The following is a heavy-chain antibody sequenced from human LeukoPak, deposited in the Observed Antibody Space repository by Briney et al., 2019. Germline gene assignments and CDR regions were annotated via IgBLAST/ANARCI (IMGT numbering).Heavy chain of an antibody. V-gene: IGHV1-3*01. Sequence: ASVKVSRKASGYTFTSYAMHWVRQAPGQRLEWMGWINAGNGNTKYSQKFQGRVTITRDTSASTAYMELSSLRSEDTAVYYCARASSSSGYYYPYYYYGMDVWGQGTTVTVSS. J-gene: IGHJ6*02. CDR1: GYTFTSYA. CDR3: ARASSSSGYYYPYYYYGMDV. CDR2: INAGNGNT. D-gene: IGHD3-22*01.